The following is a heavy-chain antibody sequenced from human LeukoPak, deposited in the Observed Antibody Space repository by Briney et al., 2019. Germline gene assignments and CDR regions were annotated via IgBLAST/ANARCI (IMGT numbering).Heavy chain of an antibody. J-gene: IGHJ4*02. Sequence: PGGPLRLSCAASGFTFSSYWMHWVCQAPGKGLVWVSRINSDGSSTSYADSVKGRFTISRDNAKNTLYLQMNSLRAEDTAVYYCARVSSPLQTYYYDSSGDYYFDYWGQGTLVTVSS. CDR2: INSDGSST. CDR3: ARVSSPLQTYYYDSSGDYYFDY. V-gene: IGHV3-74*01. D-gene: IGHD3-22*01. CDR1: GFTFSSYW.